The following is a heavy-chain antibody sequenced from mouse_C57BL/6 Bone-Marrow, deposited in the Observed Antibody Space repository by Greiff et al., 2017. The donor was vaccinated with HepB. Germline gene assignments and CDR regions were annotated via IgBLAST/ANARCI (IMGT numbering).Heavy chain of an antibody. CDR3: ARPRRYAMDY. Sequence: EVKLVESGGGLVQPGGSLKLSCAASGFTFSDYYMYWVRQTPEKRLEWVAYISNGGGSTYYPDTVKGRFTISRDNAKNTLYLQMSRLKSEDTAMYYCARPRRYAMDYWGQGTSVTVSS. CDR2: ISNGGGST. CDR1: GFTFSDYY. J-gene: IGHJ4*01. V-gene: IGHV5-12*01.